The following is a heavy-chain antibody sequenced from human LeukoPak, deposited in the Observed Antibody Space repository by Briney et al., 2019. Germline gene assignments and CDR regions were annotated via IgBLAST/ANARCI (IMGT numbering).Heavy chain of an antibody. Sequence: ASVKVSCKASGYTFTSYYMHWVRQAPGQGLEWMGIINPSGGSTSYAQKFQGRVTMTRHTSTSTVYMELSSLRSEDTAVYYCARVRGSSWPTYYFDYWGQGTLVTVSS. CDR3: ARVRGSSWPTYYFDY. CDR1: GYTFTSYY. D-gene: IGHD6-13*01. V-gene: IGHV1-46*01. J-gene: IGHJ4*02. CDR2: INPSGGST.